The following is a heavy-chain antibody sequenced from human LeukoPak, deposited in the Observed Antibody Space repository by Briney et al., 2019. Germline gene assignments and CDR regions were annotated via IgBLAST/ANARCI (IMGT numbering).Heavy chain of an antibody. CDR3: ARDDGGNSIY. CDR2: ISAYNGNT. J-gene: IGHJ4*02. CDR1: GYTFSSYV. V-gene: IGHV1-18*01. D-gene: IGHD4-23*01. Sequence: ASVKVSCQASGYTFSSYVISWVGQAPGQGLEWMGWISAYNGNTNYAQKLQGRVTMNTDTTTSTAYMELRSLRSDDTAVYYCARDDGGNSIYWGQETLVTVSS.